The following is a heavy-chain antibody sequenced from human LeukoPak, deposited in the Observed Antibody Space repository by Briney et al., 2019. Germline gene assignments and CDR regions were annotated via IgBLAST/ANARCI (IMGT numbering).Heavy chain of an antibody. J-gene: IGHJ4*02. CDR3: AKGAVIAVAGRPNKNYFDY. CDR2: ISGSGGST. V-gene: IGHV3-23*01. CDR1: GFTFSSYG. Sequence: PGGSLRLSCAASGFTFSSYGMSWVRQAPGKGLEWVSAISGSGGSTYYADSVKGRFTISRDNSKNTLYLQMNSLRAEDTAVYYCAKGAVIAVAGRPNKNYFDYWGQGTLVTVSS. D-gene: IGHD6-19*01.